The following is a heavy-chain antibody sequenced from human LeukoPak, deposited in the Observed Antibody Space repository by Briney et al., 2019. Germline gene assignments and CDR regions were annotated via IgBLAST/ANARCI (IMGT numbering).Heavy chain of an antibody. Sequence: PSETLSLTCAVSGYSISSGYYWGWIRQPPGKGLEWIGSIYHSWGTYNNPSLKSRVTLSVDTSKNQFSLKLSSVTAADTAVYYCARSYYYGSGSYQDYYYSMDVWGKGTTVTVSS. CDR3: ARSYYYGSGSYQDYYYSMDV. V-gene: IGHV4-38-2*01. D-gene: IGHD3-10*01. CDR1: GYSISSGYY. CDR2: IYHSWGT. J-gene: IGHJ6*03.